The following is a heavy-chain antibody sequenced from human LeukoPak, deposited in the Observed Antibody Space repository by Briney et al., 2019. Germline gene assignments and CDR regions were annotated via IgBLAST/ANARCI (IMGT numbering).Heavy chain of an antibody. Sequence: GGSLRLSCAPSGFTFSTYAMSWVRQAPGKGLEWVSAISGSGGSTFYADSVKGRFTISRDNSKNTLYLQMNSLRAEDTAVYYCAKDSRSAWAPSGSYDDGFDHWGKGTLVTVSS. V-gene: IGHV3-23*01. J-gene: IGHJ5*02. CDR2: ISGSGGST. CDR3: AKDSRSAWAPSGSYDDGFDH. CDR1: GFTFSTYA. D-gene: IGHD1-26*01.